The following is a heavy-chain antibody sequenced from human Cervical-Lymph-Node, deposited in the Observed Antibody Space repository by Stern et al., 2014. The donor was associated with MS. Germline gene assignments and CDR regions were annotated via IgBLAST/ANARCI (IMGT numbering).Heavy chain of an antibody. Sequence: VQLVQSGGGLVKPGGSLRLSCAASGFSFSDFYMNWIRQTPGKGLEWLAFINPSGGSIFYADSVKGRFIISSDNAKNSLSLQMNSLRVEDTAVYYCATGAGAHGWGQGTLVTVSS. CDR2: INPSGGSI. D-gene: IGHD1-14*01. CDR1: GFSFSDFY. V-gene: IGHV3-11*01. CDR3: ATGAGAHG. J-gene: IGHJ4*02.